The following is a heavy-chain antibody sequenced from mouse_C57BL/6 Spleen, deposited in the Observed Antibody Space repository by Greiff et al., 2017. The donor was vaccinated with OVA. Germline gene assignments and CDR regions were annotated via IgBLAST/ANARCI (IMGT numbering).Heavy chain of an antibody. J-gene: IGHJ3*01. CDR2: ISSGSSTI. V-gene: IGHV5-17*01. CDR3: ANYYGSSFAY. D-gene: IGHD1-1*01. Sequence: EVMLVESGGGLVKPGGSLKLSCAASGFTFSDYGMHWVRQAPEKGLEWVAYISSGSSTIYYADTVKGRFTISRDNAKNTLFLQMTSLRSEDTATYYCANYYGSSFAYWGQGTLVTVSA. CDR1: GFTFSDYG.